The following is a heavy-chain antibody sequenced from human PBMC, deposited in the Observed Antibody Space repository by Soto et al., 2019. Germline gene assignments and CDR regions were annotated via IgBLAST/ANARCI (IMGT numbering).Heavy chain of an antibody. Sequence: SVKVSCKASGFTFTSSAVQWVRQARGQRLEWIGWIVVGSGNTNYAQKFQERVTITRDMSTSTAYMELSSLRSEDTAVYYCAAALPYYDFWSGYPLDYWGQGTLVTVSS. D-gene: IGHD3-3*01. CDR2: IVVGSGNT. CDR1: GFTFTSSA. CDR3: AAALPYYDFWSGYPLDY. J-gene: IGHJ4*02. V-gene: IGHV1-58*01.